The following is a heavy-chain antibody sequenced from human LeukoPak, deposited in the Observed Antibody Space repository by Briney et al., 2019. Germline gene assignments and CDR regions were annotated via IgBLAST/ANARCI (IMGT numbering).Heavy chain of an antibody. D-gene: IGHD2-2*01. CDR2: IYPGDSDT. Sequence: GESLKISCKGSGYLFAAYWIGWVRQMPGKGLEWMGSIYPGDSDTRYSPSFQGQVTISVDMSINTAYLQWNSLKASDTAIYYCARLQEDIVVVPAAIPYNWFDPWGRGSLVTVSS. V-gene: IGHV5-51*01. J-gene: IGHJ5*02. CDR3: ARLQEDIVVVPAAIPYNWFDP. CDR1: GYLFAAYW.